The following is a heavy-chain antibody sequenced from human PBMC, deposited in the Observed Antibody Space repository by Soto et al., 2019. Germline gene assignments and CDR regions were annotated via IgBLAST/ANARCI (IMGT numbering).Heavy chain of an antibody. CDR1: GYTFTSYG. J-gene: IGHJ6*02. CDR2: ISAYNGNT. Sequence: GASVKVSCKASGYTFTSYGISWVRQAPGQGLEWMGWISAYNGNTNYAQKLQGRVTMTTDTSTSTAYMELRSLRSDDTAVYYCARDIVVVVADTYGGIGYYYYGMDVWGQGTTVTVSS. V-gene: IGHV1-18*04. D-gene: IGHD2-15*01. CDR3: ARDIVVVVADTYGGIGYYYYGMDV.